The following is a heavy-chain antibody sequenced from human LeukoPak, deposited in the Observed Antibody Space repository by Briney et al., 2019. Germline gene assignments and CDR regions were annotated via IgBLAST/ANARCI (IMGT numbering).Heavy chain of an antibody. D-gene: IGHD5-18*01. V-gene: IGHV3-66*01. J-gene: IGHJ4*02. CDR1: GFXVRTNY. CDR3: ARVGSGDIYGYGDY. Sequence: GGSLRLSCAASGFXVRTNYISWVRQAPGKGLEWVSVLYSGGNTYYADSVKGRFTISRDDSKNTLYLQMSSLRVADTAVYYCARVGSGDIYGYGDYWGQGTLVTVSS. CDR2: LYSGGNT.